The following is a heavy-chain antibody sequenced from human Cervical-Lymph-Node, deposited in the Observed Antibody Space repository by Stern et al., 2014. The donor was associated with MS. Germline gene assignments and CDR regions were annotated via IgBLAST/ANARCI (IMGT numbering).Heavy chain of an antibody. V-gene: IGHV3-48*01. CDR3: ATPSPSLY. CDR1: GFPLSNLS. J-gene: IGHJ4*02. CDR2: ISGSSSAI. Sequence: EVQLVQSGGGLVQPGGSLRLSCVASGFPLSNLSMNWVRQAPGKGLELLSYISGSSSAIHYADSVKGRFTISRDNAKNSLYLQMNSLRADDAAVYYCATPSPSLYWGQGTLVTVSS.